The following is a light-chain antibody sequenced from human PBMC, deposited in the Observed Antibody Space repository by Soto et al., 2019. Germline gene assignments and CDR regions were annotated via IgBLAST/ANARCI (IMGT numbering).Light chain of an antibody. V-gene: IGKV3-15*01. CDR3: QQYYDWPRT. CDR1: QSVSSN. J-gene: IGKJ1*01. Sequence: TLSVSPGERATLSCRASQSVSSNLAWYQQKPGQAPRLLIYGESARATGIPARFSGSGSGTEFTLTISSLQSEDFAVYFCQQYYDWPRTFGQGTKVDIK. CDR2: GES.